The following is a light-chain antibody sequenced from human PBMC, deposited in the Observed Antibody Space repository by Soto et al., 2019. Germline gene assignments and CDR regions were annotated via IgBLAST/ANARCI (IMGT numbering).Light chain of an antibody. J-gene: IGKJ1*01. CDR3: QHYNSYSEA. CDR1: QSINSY. Sequence: DIQITQSPSSLSASVVDRVTITCRASQSINSYLNWYQQEPGKAPKFLIYAASSLQSGVPSRFSGSGSGTEFTLTISSLQPDDFATYYCQHYNSYSEAFGQGTKVDIK. CDR2: AAS. V-gene: IGKV1-16*01.